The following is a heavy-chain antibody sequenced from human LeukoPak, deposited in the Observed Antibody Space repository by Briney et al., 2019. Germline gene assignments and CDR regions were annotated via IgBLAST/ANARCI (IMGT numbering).Heavy chain of an antibody. J-gene: IGHJ6*03. D-gene: IGHD3-16*01. Sequence: SETLSLTCTVSGGSINTYYWGWIRQPPGKGLEWIGSIYYGGSTYYNPSLKSRVTISLDMSKNQFSLKLTSVTAADTAVYYCARGRRSPYYMDVWGKGTTVTVSS. CDR3: ARGRRSPYYMDV. V-gene: IGHV4-39*07. CDR1: GGSINTYY. CDR2: IYYGGST.